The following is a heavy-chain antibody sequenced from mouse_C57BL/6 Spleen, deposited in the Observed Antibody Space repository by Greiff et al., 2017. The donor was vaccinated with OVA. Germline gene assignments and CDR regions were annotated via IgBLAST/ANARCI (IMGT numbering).Heavy chain of an antibody. D-gene: IGHD1-1*01. CDR2: IDPEDGET. V-gene: IGHV14-2*01. Sequence: VQLQQPGAELVKPGASVKLSCKASGYTFTSYWMHWVKQRPGRGLEWIGRIDPEDGETKYAPKFQGKATITADTSSNTAYLQLSSLTSEDTAVYYCASPNYGSSYDAMDYWGQGTSVTVSS. CDR3: ASPNYGSSYDAMDY. J-gene: IGHJ4*01. CDR1: GYTFTSYW.